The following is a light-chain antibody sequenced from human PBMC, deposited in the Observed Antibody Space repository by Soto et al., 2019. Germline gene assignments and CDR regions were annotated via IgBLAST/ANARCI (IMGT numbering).Light chain of an antibody. CDR1: SSDVGGYNY. Sequence: QSALAQPASVSGSPGQSITISCTGTSSDVGGYNYVSWYQHHPGKAPKLLIYDVNNRPSGVSDRFSGSKSGNTASLTISGLQAEDEADYYCTSYTSSSTLDVFGTGTKVTVL. J-gene: IGLJ1*01. CDR3: TSYTSSSTLDV. CDR2: DVN. V-gene: IGLV2-14*01.